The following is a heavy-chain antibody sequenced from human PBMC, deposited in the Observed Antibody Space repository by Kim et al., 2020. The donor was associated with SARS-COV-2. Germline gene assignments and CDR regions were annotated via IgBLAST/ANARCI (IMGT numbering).Heavy chain of an antibody. Sequence: ASVKVSCKASGYTFTSYAMHWVRQAPGQRLEWMGWINAGNGNTKYSQKFQGRVTITRDTSASTAYMELSSLRSEDTAVYYCARGGVLRYFDWYAEPADFDYWGQGTLVTVSS. CDR1: GYTFTSYA. V-gene: IGHV1-3*01. J-gene: IGHJ4*02. D-gene: IGHD3-9*01. CDR3: ARGGVLRYFDWYAEPADFDY. CDR2: INAGNGNT.